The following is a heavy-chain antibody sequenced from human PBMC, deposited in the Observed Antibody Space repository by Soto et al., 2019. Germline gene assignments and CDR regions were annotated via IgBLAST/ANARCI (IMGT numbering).Heavy chain of an antibody. J-gene: IGHJ5*02. CDR3: ARDTPLYYDSSGPGWFDP. CDR1: GYTFTSYC. Sequence: GASVNVSCKSSGYTFTSYCISWVRQAPGQGLEWMGWISAYNGNTNYAQKLQGRVTMTTDTSTSTAYMELRSLRSDDTAVYYCARDTPLYYDSSGPGWFDPWGQGTLVTVS. V-gene: IGHV1-18*01. CDR2: ISAYNGNT. D-gene: IGHD3-22*01.